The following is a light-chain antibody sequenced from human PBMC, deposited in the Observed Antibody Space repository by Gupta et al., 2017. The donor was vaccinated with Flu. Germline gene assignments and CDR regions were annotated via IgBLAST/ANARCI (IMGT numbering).Light chain of an antibody. CDR1: TGAVGSGHY. J-gene: IGLJ2*01. CDR3: SPSDSGARWV. Sequence: TVTITCGSSTGAVGSGHYPYWFQQKPGQPHRLLFYDKSNKPAGTPGRFSGSFGGGTAALTLSVAEEEEAAEYYGSPSDSGARWVFGGGTKLTVL. V-gene: IGLV7-46*01. CDR2: DKS.